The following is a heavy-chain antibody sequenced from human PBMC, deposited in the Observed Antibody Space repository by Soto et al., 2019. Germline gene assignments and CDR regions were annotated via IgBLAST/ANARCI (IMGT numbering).Heavy chain of an antibody. Sequence: ASVKVSCKASGYTFTGYYMHWVRQATGQGLEWMGWINPNSGGTNYAQKFQGRVTMTRDTSISTAYMELSRLRSDDTAVYYCARCSIRLDYYGMDVWGQGTTVTVSS. CDR2: INPNSGGT. CDR3: ARCSIRLDYYGMDV. J-gene: IGHJ6*02. D-gene: IGHD5-12*01. V-gene: IGHV1-2*02. CDR1: GYTFTGYY.